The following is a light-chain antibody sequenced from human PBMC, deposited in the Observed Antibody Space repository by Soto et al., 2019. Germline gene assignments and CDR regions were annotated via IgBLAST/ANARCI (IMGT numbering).Light chain of an antibody. Sequence: QSALTQPASVSGSPGQSIAISCTGTSRDVGRYDYVSWYQQYPGKAPKLIIYDVSRRPSGVSDRFSGSKSGSTASLTISGLQAEDESDYYCTSYTSSNTLVFGGGTKLTVL. J-gene: IGLJ2*01. V-gene: IGLV2-14*01. CDR1: SRDVGRYDY. CDR3: TSYTSSNTLV. CDR2: DVS.